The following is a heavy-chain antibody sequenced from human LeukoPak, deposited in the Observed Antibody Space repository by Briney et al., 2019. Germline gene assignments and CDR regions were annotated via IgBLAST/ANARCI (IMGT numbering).Heavy chain of an antibody. CDR1: GYTFTSYG. D-gene: IGHD3-3*01. CDR2: ISAYNGNT. V-gene: IGHV1-18*01. Sequence: ASVKVSCKASGYTFTSYGISWVRQTPGQGLEWMGWISAYNGNTNYAQELQGRVTMTTDTSTSTAYMELRSLRSDDTAVYYCARERTYYDFWSGYPKLDYWGQGTLVTVSS. J-gene: IGHJ4*02. CDR3: ARERTYYDFWSGYPKLDY.